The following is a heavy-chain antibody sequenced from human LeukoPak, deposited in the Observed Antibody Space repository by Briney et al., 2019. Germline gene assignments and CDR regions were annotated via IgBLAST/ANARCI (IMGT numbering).Heavy chain of an antibody. Sequence: SQTLSLTCALSGDSVSSNSAAWNWLGQSPSRGLEWLGRTYYRSKLYNDYAVSVKSRITINPDTSKNQFSLQLNSVTPEDTAVYYCARDRSGYRTGPFDYWGQGTLVTVSS. CDR3: ARDRSGYRTGPFDY. V-gene: IGHV6-1*01. CDR1: GDSVSSNSAA. D-gene: IGHD5-12*01. J-gene: IGHJ4*02. CDR2: TYYRSKLYN.